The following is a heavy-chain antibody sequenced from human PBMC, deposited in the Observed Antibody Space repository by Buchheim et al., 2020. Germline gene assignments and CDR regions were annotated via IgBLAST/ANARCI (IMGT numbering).Heavy chain of an antibody. V-gene: IGHV4-59*01. Sequence: QVQLQESGPGLVKPSETLSLTCTVSGGSISSYYWSWIRQPPGKGLEWIGYIYYSGSTNYNPSLKSRVTISVDTSKNQFSLKLSSVTAADTAVYYCAGTIAVAGTGWFDPWGRGTL. CDR1: GGSISSYY. J-gene: IGHJ5*02. D-gene: IGHD6-19*01. CDR2: IYYSGST. CDR3: AGTIAVAGTGWFDP.